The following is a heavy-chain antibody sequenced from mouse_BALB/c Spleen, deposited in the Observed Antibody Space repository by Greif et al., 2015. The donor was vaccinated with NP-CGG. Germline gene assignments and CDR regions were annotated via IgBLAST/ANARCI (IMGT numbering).Heavy chain of an antibody. D-gene: IGHD1-2*01. Sequence: LVKTGASVKISCKASGYSFTGYYMHWVKQSHGESLEWIGYISCYNGATSYNQKFKGKATFTVDTSSSTAYMQFNSLTSEDSAVYYCARSPSITTGTYFDYWGQGTTHTVSS. CDR1: GYSFTGYY. CDR2: ISCYNGAT. J-gene: IGHJ2*01. V-gene: IGHV1S34*01. CDR3: ARSPSITTGTYFDY.